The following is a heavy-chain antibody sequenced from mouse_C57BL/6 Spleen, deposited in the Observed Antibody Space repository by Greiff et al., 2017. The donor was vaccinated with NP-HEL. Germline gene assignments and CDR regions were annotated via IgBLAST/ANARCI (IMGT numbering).Heavy chain of an antibody. D-gene: IGHD3-1*01. CDR1: GYAFTNYL. J-gene: IGHJ4*01. CDR3: ARKGALTAMDY. V-gene: IGHV1-54*01. Sequence: QVQLQQSGAELVRPGTSVKVSCKASGYAFTNYLIEWVKQRPGQGLEWIGVINPGSGGTNYNEKFKGKATLTADKSSSTAYMQLSSLTSEDSAVYFCARKGALTAMDYWGQGTSVTVSS. CDR2: INPGSGGT.